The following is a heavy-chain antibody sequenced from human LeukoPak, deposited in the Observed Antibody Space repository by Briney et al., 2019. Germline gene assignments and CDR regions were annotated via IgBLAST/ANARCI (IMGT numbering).Heavy chain of an antibody. V-gene: IGHV3-66*01. Sequence: GGSLRLSCAASGFTVSTNYMSWVRQAPGKGLEWVSVIHSGGSTYYADSVKGRFTISRDNSKNTLYLQMNSLRAEDTAVYYCARVASSGWYSPYYFEYWGQGTLVTVSS. CDR2: IHSGGST. CDR3: ARVASSGWYSPYYFEY. J-gene: IGHJ4*02. CDR1: GFTVSTNY. D-gene: IGHD6-19*01.